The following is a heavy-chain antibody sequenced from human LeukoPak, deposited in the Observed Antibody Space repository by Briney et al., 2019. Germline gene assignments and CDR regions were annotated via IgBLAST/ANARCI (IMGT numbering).Heavy chain of an antibody. CDR3: ARDRVTYDYVWGSYRFGYFDY. D-gene: IGHD3-16*02. Sequence: ASVKVSCKASGYTFTSYGISWVRQAPGQGLEWMGWISAYNGNTNYAQKLQGRVTMTTDTSTSTAYMELRSLRSDDTAVYYCARDRVTYDYVWGSYRFGYFDYSGQGSLVTVSS. V-gene: IGHV1-18*01. J-gene: IGHJ4*02. CDR1: GYTFTSYG. CDR2: ISAYNGNT.